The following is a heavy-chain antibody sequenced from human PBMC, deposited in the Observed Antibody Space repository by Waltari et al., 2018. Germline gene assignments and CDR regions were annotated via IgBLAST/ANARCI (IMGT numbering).Heavy chain of an antibody. CDR2: IIPILGIA. V-gene: IGHV1-69*10. CDR3: ARDPHEGSSSWFDY. Sequence: QVQLVQSGAEVKKPGSSVKVSCKASGGTFSSYAISWVRQAPGQGLEWMGGIIPILGIANDAQKFQGRVTITADKSTSTAYMELSSLRSEDTAVYYCARDPHEGSSSWFDYWGQGTLVTVSS. CDR1: GGTFSSYA. J-gene: IGHJ4*02. D-gene: IGHD6-13*01.